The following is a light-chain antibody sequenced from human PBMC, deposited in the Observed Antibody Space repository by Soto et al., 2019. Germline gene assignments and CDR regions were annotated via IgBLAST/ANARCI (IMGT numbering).Light chain of an antibody. CDR1: QSGLYSCNNKNY. Sequence: DIVVTQSPDSPAVSLSEGGTINSNSGQSGLYSCNNKNYLAWYQQKPGQPPKLLIYGAYTRAAGVPARFSGSGSGTEFTLTITSLQSEDIALYYCQQYNIWPPITFGQGTRLEIK. CDR2: GAY. V-gene: IGKV4-1*01. J-gene: IGKJ5*01. CDR3: QQYNIWPPIT.